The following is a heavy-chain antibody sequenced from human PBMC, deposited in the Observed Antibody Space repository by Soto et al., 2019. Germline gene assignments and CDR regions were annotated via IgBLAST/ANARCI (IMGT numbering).Heavy chain of an antibody. Sequence: HPGWSLRLSCAASGFICSSYDMSWVRQAPGKGLEWVSTILVDGRTFYVDSVKGRFTISRDSSKNTLYLQMNSLRAEDTAVYYCAIVDSSGYYLDYWGQGPLVTVFS. CDR3: AIVDSSGYYLDY. J-gene: IGHJ4*02. V-gene: IGHV3-23*01. D-gene: IGHD3-22*01. CDR1: GFICSSYD. CDR2: ILVDGRT.